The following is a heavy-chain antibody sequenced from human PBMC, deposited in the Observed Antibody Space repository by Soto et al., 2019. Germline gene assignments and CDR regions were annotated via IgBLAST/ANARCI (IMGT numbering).Heavy chain of an antibody. D-gene: IGHD3-9*01. CDR3: ARDQKSHWADILTGYFYYYGMDV. CDR2: ISSSSSTI. J-gene: IGHJ6*02. CDR1: GFTFSSYS. Sequence: GGSLRLSCAASGFTFSSYSMNWVRQAPGKGLEWVSYISSSSSTIYYADSVKGRFTISRDNAKNSLYLQMNSLRAEDTAVYYCARDQKSHWADILTGYFYYYGMDVWGQGTTVTVSS. V-gene: IGHV3-48*01.